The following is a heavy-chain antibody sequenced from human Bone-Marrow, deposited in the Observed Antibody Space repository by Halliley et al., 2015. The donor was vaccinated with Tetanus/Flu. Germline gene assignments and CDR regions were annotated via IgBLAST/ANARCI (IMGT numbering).Heavy chain of an antibody. CDR1: GGFIRSGGYY. Sequence: TLSLTCTVSGGFIRSGGYYWSWIRQHPGKGLEWIGNIYYSGSTYYNPSLKSRATTSVATSKHPFSLKLSSVTAADTVVSYCARGVGNNGFVPWGQGARVPVSS. D-gene: IGHD3-3*01. CDR2: IYYSGST. CDR3: ARGVGNNGFVP. J-gene: IGHJ5*02. V-gene: IGHV4-31*03.